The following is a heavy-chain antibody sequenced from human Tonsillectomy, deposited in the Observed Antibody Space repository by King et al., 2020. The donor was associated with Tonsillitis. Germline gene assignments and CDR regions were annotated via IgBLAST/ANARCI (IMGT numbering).Heavy chain of an antibody. CDR1: GGSFSGYY. J-gene: IGHJ4*02. D-gene: IGHD3-22*01. Sequence: VRLQQWGAGLLKPSETLSLTCAVYGGSFSGYYWSWIRQPPGKGLEWIGEINHSGSTNYNPSLKSRVTISVDTSKNQFSLKLSSVTAADTAVYYCARVRLVRSSGVDYWGQGTLVTVSS. CDR3: ARVRLVRSSGVDY. V-gene: IGHV4-34*01. CDR2: INHSGST.